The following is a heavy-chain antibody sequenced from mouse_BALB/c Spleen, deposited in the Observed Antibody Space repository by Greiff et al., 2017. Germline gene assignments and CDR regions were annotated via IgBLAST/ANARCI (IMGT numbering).Heavy chain of an antibody. Sequence: EVMLVESGGGLVQPGGSLKLSCAASGFTFSSYGMSWVRQTPDKRLELVATINSNGGSTYYQDSVKGRFTISRDNAKNTLYLQMSSLKSEDTAMYYCATLYGYYFDYWGQGTTLTVSS. CDR2: INSNGGST. J-gene: IGHJ2*01. V-gene: IGHV5-6-3*01. CDR1: GFTFSSYG. CDR3: ATLYGYYFDY. D-gene: IGHD2-2*01.